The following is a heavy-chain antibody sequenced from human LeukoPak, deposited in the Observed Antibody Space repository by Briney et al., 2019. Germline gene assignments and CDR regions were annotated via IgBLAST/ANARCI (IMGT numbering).Heavy chain of an antibody. CDR3: AKPISSGWYSFDY. V-gene: IGHV3-23*01. D-gene: IGHD6-19*01. Sequence: GGSLRLSCAASGFTFSSYAMSWVRQAPGKGLEWVSAISGSGGSTYSADSGKGRVTISRDNSKNTLYLQINSLRAEDTAVYYCAKPISSGWYSFDYWGPGTLVTVSS. J-gene: IGHJ4*02. CDR1: GFTFSSYA. CDR2: ISGSGGST.